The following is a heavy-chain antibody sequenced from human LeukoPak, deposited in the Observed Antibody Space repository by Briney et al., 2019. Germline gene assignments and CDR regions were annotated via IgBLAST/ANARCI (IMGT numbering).Heavy chain of an antibody. V-gene: IGHV3-30*02. CDR1: GFTFSSYG. CDR3: AKDREGRNWYFDL. J-gene: IGHJ2*01. Sequence: SGGGVVQPGGSLRLSCAASGFTFSSYGMHWVRQAPGKGLEWVAFIRYDGSNKYYADSVKGRFTISRDNSKNTLYLQMNSLRAEDTAVYYCAKDREGRNWYFDLWGRGTLVTVSS. CDR2: IRYDGSNK.